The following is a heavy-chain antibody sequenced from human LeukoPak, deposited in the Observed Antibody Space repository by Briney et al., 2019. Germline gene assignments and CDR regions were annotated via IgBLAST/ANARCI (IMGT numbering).Heavy chain of an antibody. CDR2: IYSGGDT. CDR3: ATSPVTGMIYFDY. J-gene: IGHJ4*02. V-gene: IGHV3-66*01. D-gene: IGHD6-19*01. Sequence: PGGSLRLSCAASGFTVSNYYMSWVRQAPGKGLEWVSVIYSGGDTYYADSVKGRFTISRDNSKNTLYLQMNNLRAEDTAVYYCATSPVTGMIYFDYWGQGTLVTVSP. CDR1: GFTVSNYY.